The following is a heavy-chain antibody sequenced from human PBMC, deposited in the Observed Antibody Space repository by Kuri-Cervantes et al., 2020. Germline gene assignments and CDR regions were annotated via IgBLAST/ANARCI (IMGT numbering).Heavy chain of an antibody. V-gene: IGHV1-18*01. CDR2: ISPYNGNT. CDR3: ARWASDAFDI. CDR1: GYTFINHG. Sequence: ASVKVSCKTSGYTFINHGITWVRQAPGQGLEWMGWISPYNGNTEYAQKFQGRATMTTDTSTSTAYMEVRSLRSDDTAVYYCARWASDAFDIWGQGTMVTVSS. J-gene: IGHJ3*02.